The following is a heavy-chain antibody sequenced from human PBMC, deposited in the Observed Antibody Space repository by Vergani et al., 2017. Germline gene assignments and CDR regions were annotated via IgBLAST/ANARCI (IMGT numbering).Heavy chain of an antibody. D-gene: IGHD3-10*01. V-gene: IGHV3-43D*03. J-gene: IGHJ6*03. Sequence: EVQLLESGGGLVQPGGSLRLSCAASGFTFDDYAMHWVRQAPGKGLEWVSLISWDGGSTYYADSVKGRFTISRDNSKNSLYLQMNSLRAEDTALYYCAKDSGSGSYIYYYYYVDVWGKGTTVTVSS. CDR1: GFTFDDYA. CDR3: AKDSGSGSYIYYYYYVDV. CDR2: ISWDGGST.